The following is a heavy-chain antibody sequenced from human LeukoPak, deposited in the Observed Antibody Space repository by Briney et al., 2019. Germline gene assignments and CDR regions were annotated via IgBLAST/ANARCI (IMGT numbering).Heavy chain of an antibody. CDR2: ISGSGGGT. Sequence: GGSLRLSCAASGFTFRSYVMTWVRQAPGRGLEWVSAISGSGGGTYYADSVKVRFTISRDNSKNTLYLQMNSLRAEDTAVYYCAKGYDFWSGYPYGMDVWGQGTTVTVSS. CDR1: GFTFRSYV. D-gene: IGHD3-3*01. CDR3: AKGYDFWSGYPYGMDV. J-gene: IGHJ6*02. V-gene: IGHV3-23*01.